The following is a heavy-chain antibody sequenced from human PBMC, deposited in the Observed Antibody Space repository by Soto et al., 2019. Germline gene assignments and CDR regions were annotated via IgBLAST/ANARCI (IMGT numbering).Heavy chain of an antibody. J-gene: IGHJ3*02. D-gene: IGHD2-15*01. V-gene: IGHV3-33*01. CDR3: ARRGCAGSGCYSFPNAFDI. CDR1: GFTFSNFG. CDR2: IWFHGGNE. Sequence: GGSLRLSCAASGFTFSNFGMHWVRQAPGKGLEWVALIWFHGGNEEYADSVRGRFTISRDNSKNTLYLQMNSLRADDTALYYCARRGCAGSGCYSFPNAFDIWGQGTMVTVSS.